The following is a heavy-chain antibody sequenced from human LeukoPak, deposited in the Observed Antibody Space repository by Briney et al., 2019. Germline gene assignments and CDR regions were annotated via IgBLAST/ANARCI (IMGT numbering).Heavy chain of an antibody. CDR2: MNPNSGNT. J-gene: IGHJ4*02. V-gene: IGHV1-8*01. CDR3: ARGLSSGWYLSQDY. Sequence: ASVTVSCTASGYTFTSYDINWVRQATGQGLEWMGWMNPNSGNTGYAQKFQGRVTMTRNTSISTAYMELSSLRSEDTAVYYCARGLSSGWYLSQDYWGQGTLVTVSS. CDR1: GYTFTSYD. D-gene: IGHD6-19*01.